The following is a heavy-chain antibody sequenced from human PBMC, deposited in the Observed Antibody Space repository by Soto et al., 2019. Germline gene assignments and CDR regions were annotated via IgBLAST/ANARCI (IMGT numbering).Heavy chain of an antibody. V-gene: IGHV3-30*03. D-gene: IGHD3-16*01. Sequence: QVQLVESGGGVVQPGRSLRLSCAASGFSRYGIHWVRQAPGKGLEWVAVISFDGSNKYYADTMKGRFTVSRDNSKNTLYLQMSSLRAEDTAVYYCARDGGRPRSFDIWGQGTMVTVSS. CDR1: GFSRYG. CDR2: ISFDGSNK. CDR3: ARDGGRPRSFDI. J-gene: IGHJ3*02.